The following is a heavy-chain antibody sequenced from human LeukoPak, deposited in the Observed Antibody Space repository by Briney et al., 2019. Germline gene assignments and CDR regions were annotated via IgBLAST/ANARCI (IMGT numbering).Heavy chain of an antibody. CDR3: ATFRRSGWDPRGFDY. D-gene: IGHD6-19*01. Sequence: SETLSLTCTVSGGSISSYYWSWIRQPAGKGLEWIGRIYTSGSTNYNPSLKSRVTMSVDTSKNQFSLKLSSVTAADTAVYYCATFRRSGWDPRGFDYWGQGTLVTVSS. J-gene: IGHJ4*02. V-gene: IGHV4-4*07. CDR1: GGSISSYY. CDR2: IYTSGST.